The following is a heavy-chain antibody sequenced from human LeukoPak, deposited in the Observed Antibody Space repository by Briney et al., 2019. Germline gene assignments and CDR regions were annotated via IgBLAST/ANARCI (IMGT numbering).Heavy chain of an antibody. J-gene: IGHJ5*02. D-gene: IGHD4-17*01. Sequence: SVKVSCKASGGTFNSYAISWVRQAPGQGLEWMGGIIPIFGTANYAQKFQGRVTITADESTSTAYMELSSLRSEDTAVYYCARDPYGDYREGWFDPWGQGTLVTVSS. CDR1: GGTFNSYA. CDR3: ARDPYGDYREGWFDP. V-gene: IGHV1-69*01. CDR2: IIPIFGTA.